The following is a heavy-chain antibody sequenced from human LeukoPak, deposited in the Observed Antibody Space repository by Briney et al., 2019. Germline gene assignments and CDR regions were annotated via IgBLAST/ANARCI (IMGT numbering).Heavy chain of an antibody. Sequence: GGSLRLSCAASGFIFSTFAMHWVRQAPGKGLVWVAVVSHDGNIKYYADSVKGRFTISRDNSKNTLYLQMNSLRAEDTAVYYCARTFLGATYHTHFDYWGQGALVTVSS. CDR1: GFIFSTFA. J-gene: IGHJ4*02. V-gene: IGHV3-30-3*01. CDR3: ARTFLGATYHTHFDY. CDR2: VSHDGNIK. D-gene: IGHD1-26*01.